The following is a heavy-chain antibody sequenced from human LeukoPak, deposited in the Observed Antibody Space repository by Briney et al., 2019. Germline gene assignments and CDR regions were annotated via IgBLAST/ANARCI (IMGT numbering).Heavy chain of an antibody. V-gene: IGHV3-30*02. CDR3: AKDLYYDSSGSDFDY. Sequence: GGSLRLSCAAAGFTFSSYCMHWVRQAPGTGLEWVAFIWYDGSNKYYADSVKGRFTIARENSKNTLYLQMNSLRAEDTAVYYCAKDLYYDSSGSDFDYWGQGTLLTVSS. J-gene: IGHJ4*02. CDR2: IWYDGSNK. D-gene: IGHD3-22*01. CDR1: GFTFSSYC.